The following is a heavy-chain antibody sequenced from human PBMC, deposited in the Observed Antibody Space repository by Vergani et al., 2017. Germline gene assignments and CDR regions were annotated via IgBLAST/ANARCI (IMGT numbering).Heavy chain of an antibody. CDR2: INSDGSST. CDR1: GFTFSSYW. Sequence: EVQLVESGGGLVQPGGSLRLSCAASGFTFSSYWMHWVRQAPGKGLVWVSRINSDGSSTSYADSVKGRFTISRDNAKNTLYLQMNSLRAEDTAVYYCAKARDPNCKGGNCYSYYYGLDLWGQGTTVTVSS. V-gene: IGHV3-74*01. J-gene: IGHJ6*02. D-gene: IGHD2-15*01. CDR3: AKARDPNCKGGNCYSYYYGLDL.